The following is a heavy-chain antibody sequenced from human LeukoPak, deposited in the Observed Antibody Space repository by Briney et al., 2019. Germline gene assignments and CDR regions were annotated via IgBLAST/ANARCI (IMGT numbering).Heavy chain of an antibody. V-gene: IGHV3-48*04. J-gene: IGHJ3*02. CDR3: VKDERWAFDM. CDR2: IISSAGTK. Sequence: GGSLRLSCAASGFTFSSYSVNWVRQAPGKGLEWLSYIISSAGTKSYADSVKGRFTISRDNAKNSLYLQMNSLRAEDTAVYYCVKDERWAFDMWGQGTMVTVSS. D-gene: IGHD4-23*01. CDR1: GFTFSSYS.